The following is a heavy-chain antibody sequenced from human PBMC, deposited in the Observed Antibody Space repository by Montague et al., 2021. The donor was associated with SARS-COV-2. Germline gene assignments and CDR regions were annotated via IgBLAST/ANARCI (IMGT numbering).Heavy chain of an antibody. J-gene: IGHJ4*02. Sequence: TLSLTCTVSGVSISSDDYYWSWLPQAPGKGWMWIGYYYYSGSTDHNPTLKSPLTMSADTSRNQLTLKLSSATAADTAVYSCASDRGYHDGGAYGKYFDYWGQGTLVTVSS. V-gene: IGHV4-30-4*08. CDR3: ASDRGYHDGGAYGKYFDY. D-gene: IGHD2-21*01. CDR2: YYYSGST. CDR1: GVSISSDDYY.